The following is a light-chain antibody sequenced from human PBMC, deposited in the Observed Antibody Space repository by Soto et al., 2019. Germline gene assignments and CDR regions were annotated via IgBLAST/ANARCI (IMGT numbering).Light chain of an antibody. V-gene: IGKV3-15*01. Sequence: TVMTQSPATLSVSPGERATLSCRASQSVGSKVAWYQQKPGQAPSLLIYGASTRASGIPLRFSGSGSGTEFTLTISSLQAEDFATYYCQQYNTYWTFGQGTKVDIK. J-gene: IGKJ1*01. CDR1: QSVGSK. CDR2: GAS. CDR3: QQYNTYWT.